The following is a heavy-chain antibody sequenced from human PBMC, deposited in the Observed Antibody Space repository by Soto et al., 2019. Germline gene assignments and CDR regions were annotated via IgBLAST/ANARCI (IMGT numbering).Heavy chain of an antibody. Sequence: SVKVSCKASGGTFSSYAISWVRQAPGQGLEWMGGIIPIFGTVNYAQKFQGRVTITADESTSTAYMELSSLRSEDTAVYYCARGFIGYSSSSGSWGQGTLVTVSS. CDR3: ARGFIGYSSSSGS. J-gene: IGHJ4*02. CDR2: IIPIFGTV. D-gene: IGHD6-13*01. V-gene: IGHV1-69*13. CDR1: GGTFSSYA.